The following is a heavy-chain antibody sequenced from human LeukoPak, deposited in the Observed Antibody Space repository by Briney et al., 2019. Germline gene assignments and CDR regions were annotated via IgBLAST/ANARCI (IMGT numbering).Heavy chain of an antibody. Sequence: GGSLRLSCAASGFTFSTYSINWVRQAPGKGLEWVSSISSSSSYIYYADSVRGRFTISRDNAKNTLYLQMNSLRAEDTAVYYCARALAMVWGQGTLVTVSS. D-gene: IGHD5-18*01. J-gene: IGHJ4*02. CDR2: ISSSSSYI. CDR3: ARALAMV. V-gene: IGHV3-21*01. CDR1: GFTFSTYS.